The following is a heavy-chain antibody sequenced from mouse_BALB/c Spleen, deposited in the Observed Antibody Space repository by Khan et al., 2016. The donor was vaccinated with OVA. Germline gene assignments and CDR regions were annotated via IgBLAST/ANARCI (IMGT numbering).Heavy chain of an antibody. CDR2: ISYRGVT. V-gene: IGHV3-2*02. CDR3: ARFPYYGYSFDY. Sequence: QREEEGPGLVKPSQSLSLTCTVTGYSITSGYAWNWIRQFPGNKLEWMGYISYRGVTSYTPSLKSRISITRDTSKNQFFLQLNSVTTEDTATYSFARFPYYGYSFDYWGQGPPLTVSS. D-gene: IGHD1-1*01. J-gene: IGHJ2*01. CDR1: GYSITSGYA.